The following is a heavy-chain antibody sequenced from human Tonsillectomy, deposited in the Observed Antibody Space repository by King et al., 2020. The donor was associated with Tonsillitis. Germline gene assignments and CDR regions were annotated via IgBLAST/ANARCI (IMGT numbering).Heavy chain of an antibody. J-gene: IGHJ6*02. Sequence: VQLVESGGGLVQPGGSLRLSCAASGFTFSNYWVNWVRQAPGRGLEWVANISQDGSEQYYVDSVKGRFTISRDNAKNSLLLQRNSLRAEDTAVYYCARDRGITIYYYYGMDVWGQGTTVTVSS. CDR2: ISQDGSEQ. CDR3: ARDRGITIYYYYGMDV. CDR1: GFTFSNYW. D-gene: IGHD3-9*01. V-gene: IGHV3-7*01.